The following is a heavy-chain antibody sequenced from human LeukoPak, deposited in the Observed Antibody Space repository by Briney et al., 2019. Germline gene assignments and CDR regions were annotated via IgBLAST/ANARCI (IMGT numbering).Heavy chain of an antibody. V-gene: IGHV4-59*08. CDR1: GGSISSYY. J-gene: IGHJ4*02. CDR2: IYYSGST. D-gene: IGHD3-16*01. Sequence: SETPSLTCTVSGGSISSYYWSWIRQPPGKGLEWIGYIYYSGSTNYNPSLKSRVTISVDTSKNQFSLRLSSVTAADTAVYYCARKGVSDLYYFDSWGQGTLVTVSS. CDR3: ARKGVSDLYYFDS.